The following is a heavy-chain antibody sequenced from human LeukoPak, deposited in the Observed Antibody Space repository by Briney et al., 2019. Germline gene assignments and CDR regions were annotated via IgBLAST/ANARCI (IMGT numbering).Heavy chain of an antibody. J-gene: IGHJ3*02. D-gene: IGHD3-22*01. CDR1: GRSISSYY. CDR3: VSPGYYYDSSGRAVAFDI. CDR2: IYYSGST. V-gene: IGHV4-59*05. Sequence: SETLSLTCSVSGRSISSYYWSWIRQPAGKGLEWIGRIYYSGSTYYNPSLKSRVTISVDTSKNQFSLKLSSVTAADTAVYYCVSPGYYYDSSGRAVAFDIWGQGTMVTVSS.